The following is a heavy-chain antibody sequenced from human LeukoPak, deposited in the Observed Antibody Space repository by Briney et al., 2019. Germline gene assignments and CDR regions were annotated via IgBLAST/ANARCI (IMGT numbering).Heavy chain of an antibody. J-gene: IGHJ3*02. V-gene: IGHV4-38-2*02. CDR1: VFSISSNYF. D-gene: IGHD3-10*01. CDR2: IYPSGST. CDR3: AKSNGYGLVDI. Sequence: SETLSLTCSVSVFSISSNYFWGWIRQPPGKGLEWIGSIYPSGSTYYNPSLKSRVTISLDTSRNQFSLKLNSVTAADTAVYYCAKSNGYGLVDIWGQGTMVTVSS.